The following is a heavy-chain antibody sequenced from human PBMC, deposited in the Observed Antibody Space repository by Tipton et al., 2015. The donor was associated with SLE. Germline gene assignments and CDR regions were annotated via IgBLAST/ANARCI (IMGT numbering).Heavy chain of an antibody. V-gene: IGHV4-59*11. CDR2: VDNSGST. CDR3: ARDVMRSMWFGELSS. D-gene: IGHD3-10*01. Sequence: TLSLTCTVSGGSISSHYWSWIRQPPGKALEWIGYVDNSGSTNYNPSLKSRVTISVDTSKNQFSLRMNSVTAADTAVYYCARDVMRSMWFGELSSWGQGALVTVSS. J-gene: IGHJ5*02. CDR1: GGSISSHY.